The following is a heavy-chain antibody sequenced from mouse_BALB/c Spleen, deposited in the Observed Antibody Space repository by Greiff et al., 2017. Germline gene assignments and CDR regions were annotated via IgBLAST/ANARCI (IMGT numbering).Heavy chain of an antibody. CDR2: ISSGSSTI. V-gene: IGHV5-17*02. D-gene: IGHD2-3*01. Sequence: EVKVVESGGGLVQPGGSRKLSCAASGFTFSSFGMHWVRQAPEKGLEWVAYISSGSSTIYYADTVKGRFTISRDNPKNTLFLQMTSLRSEDTAMYYCARYGDGYPDYWGQGTTLTVSS. CDR3: ARYGDGYPDY. J-gene: IGHJ2*01. CDR1: GFTFSSFG.